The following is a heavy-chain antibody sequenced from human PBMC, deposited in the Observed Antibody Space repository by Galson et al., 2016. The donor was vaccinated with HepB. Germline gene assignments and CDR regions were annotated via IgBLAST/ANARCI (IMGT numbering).Heavy chain of an antibody. Sequence: TLSLTCTVSGGSISSGNYYWGWIRQHPGKGLEWIGYIYYSGSTYYNPSLKSRVTISVDTSKNQFSLKLSSVTAADTAVYYCASSGYSSSWYFSGFDPWGQGTLVTVSS. D-gene: IGHD6-13*01. CDR1: GGSISSGNYY. V-gene: IGHV4-31*03. J-gene: IGHJ5*02. CDR3: ASSGYSSSWYFSGFDP. CDR2: IYYSGST.